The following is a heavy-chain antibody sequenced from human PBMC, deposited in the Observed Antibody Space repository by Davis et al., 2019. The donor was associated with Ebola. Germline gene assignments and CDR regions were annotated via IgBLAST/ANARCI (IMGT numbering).Heavy chain of an antibody. CDR3: VRDRQLLY. J-gene: IGHJ4*02. V-gene: IGHV3-7*03. D-gene: IGHD2-2*01. CDR2: IKQDGSEK. CDR1: GFTFSSYW. Sequence: GESLKISCAASGFTFSSYWMSWVRQAPGKGLEWVANIKQDGSEKYYLDSVKGRFTISRDNAKHSLYLQVNSLRAEDTAVYYCVRDRQLLYWGQGTLVTVSS.